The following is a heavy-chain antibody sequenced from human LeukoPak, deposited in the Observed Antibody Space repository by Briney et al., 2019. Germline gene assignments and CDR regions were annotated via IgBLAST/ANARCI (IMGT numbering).Heavy chain of an antibody. CDR2: ISYDGSNK. V-gene: IGHV3-30*18. CDR1: GFTFSSYG. CDR3: AKMQARDGMDV. Sequence: GGSLRLSCAASGFTFSSYGMHWVRQAPGKGLEWVAVISYDGSNKYYADSVKGRFTISGDNSKNTLYLQMNSLRAEDTAVYYCAKMQARDGMDVWGQGTTVTVSS. J-gene: IGHJ6*02.